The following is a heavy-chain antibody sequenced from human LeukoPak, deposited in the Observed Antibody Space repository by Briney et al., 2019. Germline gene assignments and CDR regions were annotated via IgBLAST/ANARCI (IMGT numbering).Heavy chain of an antibody. J-gene: IGHJ6*03. CDR2: IYTSGST. Sequence: SETLSLTCTVSGGSISSYYWSWIRQPPRKGLEWIGYIYTSGSTNYNPSLKSRVTISVDTSKNQFSLKLSSVTAADTAVYYCARSIAARTPYYYYYMDVWGKGTTVTVSS. D-gene: IGHD6-6*01. CDR3: ARSIAARTPYYYYYMDV. V-gene: IGHV4-4*09. CDR1: GGSISSYY.